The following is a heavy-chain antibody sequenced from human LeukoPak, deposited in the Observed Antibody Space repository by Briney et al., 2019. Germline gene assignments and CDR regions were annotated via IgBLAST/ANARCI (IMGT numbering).Heavy chain of an antibody. CDR2: ISAYNGNT. D-gene: IGHD3-9*01. J-gene: IGHJ6*04. V-gene: IGHV1-18*04. CDR3: ARDRPRITLFDHGMDV. Sequence: ASVKVSCKASGYTFTSYGISWVRQAPGQGLEWMGWISAYNGNTNYAQKLQGRVTMTTDTSTSTAYMELRSLRSDDTAVYYCARDRPRITLFDHGMDVWGKGTTVTVSS. CDR1: GYTFTSYG.